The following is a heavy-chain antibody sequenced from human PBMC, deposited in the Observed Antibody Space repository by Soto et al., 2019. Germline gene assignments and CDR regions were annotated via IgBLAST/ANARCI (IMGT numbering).Heavy chain of an antibody. Sequence: GGSLRLSCAASGFTFSSYGMHWVRQAPGKGLEWVAVISYDGSNKYYADSVKGRFTISRDNSKNTLYLQMNSLRAEDTAVYYCAKWHWGFDYWGQGTLVTVSS. V-gene: IGHV3-30*18. D-gene: IGHD7-27*01. CDR2: ISYDGSNK. J-gene: IGHJ4*02. CDR1: GFTFSSYG. CDR3: AKWHWGFDY.